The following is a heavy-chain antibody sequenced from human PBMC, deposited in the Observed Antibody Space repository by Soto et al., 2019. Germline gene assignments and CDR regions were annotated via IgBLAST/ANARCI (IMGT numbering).Heavy chain of an antibody. J-gene: IGHJ5*01. CDR2: TYYRSNWYT. V-gene: IGHV6-1*01. D-gene: IGHD2-8*01. CDR1: GDSVSTNSAT. Sequence: SQTLSLTFAISGDSVSTNSATGDWIRQSPSRGLEWLGRTYYRSNWYTDYAVSVKGRITISPDTSNNQLSLQLNSVTPDDTAVYYCARLIGNSWLDSWGQGTLVTVS. CDR3: ARLIGNSWLDS.